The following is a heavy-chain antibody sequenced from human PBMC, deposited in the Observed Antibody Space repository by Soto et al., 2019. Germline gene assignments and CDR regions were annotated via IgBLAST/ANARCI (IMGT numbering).Heavy chain of an antibody. CDR2: ISGSGSNT. V-gene: IGHV3-23*01. D-gene: IGHD1-26*01. CDR3: ARDPSHSYYTLFYYFDY. J-gene: IGHJ4*02. CDR1: GFTFSTYA. Sequence: PGGSLRLSCAASGFTFSTYAMSWVRQAPGKGLEWVSAISGSGSNTYYADSVKGRFTISRDDSKSTLYLQMNSLRAGDTAVYYCARDPSHSYYTLFYYFDYWGQGTLVTVSS.